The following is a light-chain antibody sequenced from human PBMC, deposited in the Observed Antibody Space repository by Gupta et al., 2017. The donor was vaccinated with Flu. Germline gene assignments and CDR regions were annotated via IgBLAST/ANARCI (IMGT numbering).Light chain of an antibody. V-gene: IGLV1-44*01. CDR2: SNN. CDR3: ATWDDSLTGWV. CDR1: STNSGSNR. Sequence: TTSCGGRSTNSGSNRVNWYQQLPGTAPKLLIHSNNQRPSGVPDRFSGSRSGTSASLAISGLQSDDEAVYYCATWDDSLTGWVLGGGTTLTVL. J-gene: IGLJ3*02.